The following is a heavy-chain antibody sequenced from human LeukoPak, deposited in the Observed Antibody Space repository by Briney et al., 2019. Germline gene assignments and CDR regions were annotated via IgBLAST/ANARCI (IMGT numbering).Heavy chain of an antibody. V-gene: IGHV5-51*01. CDR2: IYPGDSDT. Sequence: GESLKISCKGSGYSFTSYWIGWVRQMPGKGLEWMGIIYPGDSDTRYSPSFQGQVTISADKSISTAYLQWSSLKASDTAMYNCARHVERAVINWFDPWGQGTLLTVSS. J-gene: IGHJ5*02. CDR1: GYSFTSYW. D-gene: IGHD2-21*01. CDR3: ARHVERAVINWFDP.